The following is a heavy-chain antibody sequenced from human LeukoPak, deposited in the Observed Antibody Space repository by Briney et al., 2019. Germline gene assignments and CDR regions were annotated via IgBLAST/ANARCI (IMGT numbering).Heavy chain of an antibody. Sequence: SVTVSCKDSADAFSSDTKSRVRQAPGQGIEWMGGIIPIFGTANYAQKFQGRVTITTDESTSTAYMELSSLRSEDTAVYYCASLSSSGSHSFDIWGQGTMVTVSS. CDR1: ADAFSSDT. CDR2: IIPIFGTA. CDR3: ASLSSSGSHSFDI. V-gene: IGHV1-69*05. J-gene: IGHJ3*02. D-gene: IGHD3-22*01.